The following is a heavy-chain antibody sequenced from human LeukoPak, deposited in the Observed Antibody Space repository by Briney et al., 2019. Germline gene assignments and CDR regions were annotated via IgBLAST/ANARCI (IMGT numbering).Heavy chain of an antibody. CDR2: ISPYNGNT. Sequence: ASLKVSCKASGYTFTSYNIIWVRQAPGQGLEWMAWISPYNGNTNYAQNLQGRVTLTLDTSTTTAYMELRSLRSDDTAVYYCARQVSNWFDPWGQGTLVTVSS. J-gene: IGHJ5*02. CDR1: GYTFTSYN. CDR3: ARQVSNWFDP. V-gene: IGHV1-18*04.